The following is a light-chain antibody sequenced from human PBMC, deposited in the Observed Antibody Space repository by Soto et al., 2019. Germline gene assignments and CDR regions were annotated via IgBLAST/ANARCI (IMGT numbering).Light chain of an antibody. J-gene: IGKJ4*01. CDR3: QLLT. Sequence: EVVLTQSPGTLSLSPGERATLSCRASQSISSGFLAWYQQKPGQAPRLLIYGASSRATGIPDRFSGSGSGTDFTLPISRLEPEDSAVYYCQLLTFGGGTKVEIK. CDR2: GAS. CDR1: QSISSGF. V-gene: IGKV3-20*01.